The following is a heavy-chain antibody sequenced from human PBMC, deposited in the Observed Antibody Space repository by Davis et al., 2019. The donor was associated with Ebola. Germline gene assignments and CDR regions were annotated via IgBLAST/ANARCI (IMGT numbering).Heavy chain of an antibody. V-gene: IGHV4-34*01. CDR3: ARAGGYCSGGSCYSSDWFDP. D-gene: IGHD2-15*01. J-gene: IGHJ5*02. CDR2: INHSGST. Sequence: SETLSLTCAVYGGSFSGYYWSWIRQPPGKGLEWIGEINHSGSTNYNPSLKSRVTISVDTSKNQFSLKLSSVTAEDTAVYYCARAGGYCSGGSCYSSDWFDPWGQGTLVTVSS. CDR1: GGSFSGYY.